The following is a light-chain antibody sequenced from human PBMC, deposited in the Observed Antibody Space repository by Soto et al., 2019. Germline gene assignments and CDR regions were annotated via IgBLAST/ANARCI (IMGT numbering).Light chain of an antibody. CDR2: DVT. V-gene: IGLV2-14*01. Sequence: QSALTQPASVSGSPGQSITISCTGTSSDVGGYNYVSWYQLHPGKAPKLMIYDVTYRPSGVSDRFSGSKSVNTASLTISGLQDEDEADYYCSSYTNSAVVFGGGTQLTVL. CDR3: SSYTNSAVV. CDR1: SSDVGGYNY. J-gene: IGLJ2*01.